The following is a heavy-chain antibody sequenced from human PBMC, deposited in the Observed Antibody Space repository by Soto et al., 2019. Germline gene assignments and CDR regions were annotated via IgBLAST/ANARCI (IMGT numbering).Heavy chain of an antibody. Sequence: GESLKISCTGFGYTFTTFWISLVRQMPGRGLEWMGRIDPRDSYTNYSPSFQGHVTISADKSISTAYLQWGSLKASDTAMYYCARLFCSSSTCDSWFDPWGQGTLVTVSS. V-gene: IGHV5-10-1*01. CDR2: IDPRDSYT. CDR3: ARLFCSSSTCDSWFDP. J-gene: IGHJ5*02. D-gene: IGHD2-2*01. CDR1: GYTFTTFW.